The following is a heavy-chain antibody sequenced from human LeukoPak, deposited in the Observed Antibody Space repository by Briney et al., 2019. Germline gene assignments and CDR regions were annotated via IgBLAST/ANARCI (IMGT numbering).Heavy chain of an antibody. CDR2: LYTDDRP. D-gene: IGHD3-22*01. J-gene: IGHJ4*02. V-gene: IGHV3-53*01. Sequence: GGSLRLSCAASGVTVSSNYMTWVRQAPGKGLEWVSLLYTDDRPFYADSVKGRFTISRDNSKNTLYLQMNSLRAEDTAVYYCAKDFYDSSCFDYWGQGTLVTVSS. CDR1: GVTVSSNY. CDR3: AKDFYDSSCFDY.